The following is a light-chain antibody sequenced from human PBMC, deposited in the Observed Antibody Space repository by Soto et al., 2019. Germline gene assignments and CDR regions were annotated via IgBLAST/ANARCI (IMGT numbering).Light chain of an antibody. V-gene: IGKV3-20*01. CDR3: QHYGSSPLT. CDR1: QSVSSSY. Sequence: DIVLTQSPGTLSLSPGERATLSCRASQSVSSSYLAWYQQKPGPAPRLLNYGSSISATGTADRFSGSGAGTDFPLTISRLEAEDFVLYYCQHYGSSPLTFGGGTKLEIK. J-gene: IGKJ4*01. CDR2: GSS.